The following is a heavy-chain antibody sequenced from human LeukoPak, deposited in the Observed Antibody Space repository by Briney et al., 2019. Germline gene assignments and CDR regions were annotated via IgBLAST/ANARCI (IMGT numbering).Heavy chain of an antibody. CDR3: ARDLVSTVTPDYDY. J-gene: IGHJ4*02. CDR2: IYHSGST. D-gene: IGHD4-17*01. Sequence: PSETLSLTCTVSGYSISSGYYWGWIRQPPGKGLEWIGSIYHSGSTYYNPSLKSRVTISVDTSKNQFSLKLSSVTAADTAVYYCARDLVSTVTPDYDYWGQGTLVTVSS. CDR1: GYSISSGYY. V-gene: IGHV4-38-2*02.